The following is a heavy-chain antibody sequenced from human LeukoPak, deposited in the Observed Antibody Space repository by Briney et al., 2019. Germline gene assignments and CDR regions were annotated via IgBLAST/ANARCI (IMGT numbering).Heavy chain of an antibody. Sequence: SETLSLTCTVSGGPISSYYWSWVRQPAGKGLEWIGRIYTSGTTNYNPSLRGRVTLSVDTSKNQVFLKLSSVTAADTAVYFCARDYYSSGRLSYMDVWGKGTTVTVSS. D-gene: IGHD3-10*01. CDR1: GGPISSYY. CDR3: ARDYYSSGRLSYMDV. CDR2: IYTSGTT. J-gene: IGHJ6*03. V-gene: IGHV4-4*07.